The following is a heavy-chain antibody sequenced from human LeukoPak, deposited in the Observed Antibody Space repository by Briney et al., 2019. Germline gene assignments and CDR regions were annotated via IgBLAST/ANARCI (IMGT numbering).Heavy chain of an antibody. CDR3: ARDLGYNYCDY. CDR1: GDSINNNNYY. Sequence: SETLSLTCTVSGDSINNNNYYWGWIRQPPGEGLEWIGNIYYNGRTYYSPSLKSRGTISVDTSNNQFSLKLSSVTAADTAVYYCARDLGYNYCDYWGQGTLVTVSS. D-gene: IGHD5-24*01. J-gene: IGHJ4*02. V-gene: IGHV4-39*02. CDR2: IYYNGRT.